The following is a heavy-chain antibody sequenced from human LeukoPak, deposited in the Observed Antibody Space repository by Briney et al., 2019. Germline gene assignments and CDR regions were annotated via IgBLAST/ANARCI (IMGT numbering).Heavy chain of an antibody. D-gene: IGHD2-21*02. CDR1: GFTFSNYA. CDR3: AKGRSYCGGDCRTTYYYYYMDV. CDR2: INDSGGST. V-gene: IGHV3-23*01. J-gene: IGHJ6*03. Sequence: PGGSLRLSCAASGFTFSNYAMSWVRQAPGKGLEWVSAINDSGGSTYYADSVKGRFTISRDNSMNTLYLQMNSLRAEDTAVYYCAKGRSYCGGDCRTTYYYYYMDVWGKGTTVTISS.